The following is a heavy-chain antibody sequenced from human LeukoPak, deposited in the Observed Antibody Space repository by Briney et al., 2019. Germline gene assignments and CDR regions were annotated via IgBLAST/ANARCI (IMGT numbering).Heavy chain of an antibody. V-gene: IGHV3-13*04. CDR2: IDTAGDT. D-gene: IGHD6-19*01. Sequence: GGSLSLSCAASGFTFSSYDIHWVRQATGKGLEWVSGIDTAGDTNYLGSVKGRFTISRENAKNSSYLQMNSLRAGDTAVYYCARWSVTGGFDYWGQGTLVTVSS. CDR3: ARWSVTGGFDY. CDR1: GFTFSSYD. J-gene: IGHJ4*02.